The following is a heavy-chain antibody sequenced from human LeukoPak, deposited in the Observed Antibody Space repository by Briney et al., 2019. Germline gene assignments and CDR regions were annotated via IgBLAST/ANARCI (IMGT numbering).Heavy chain of an antibody. V-gene: IGHV4-39*01. J-gene: IGHJ1*01. CDR3: ASRYYSDTRGYFLH. D-gene: IGHD3-22*01. CDR1: GNSIRSSSYY. Sequence: KPSETLSLTCTVSGNSIRSSSYYWGWIRQSPEKGLEWIGSIYYSGSTYYSASFKSRVTISVDTSQNQFSLKLRSVTAADRAVYYCASRYYSDTRGYFLHWGKGTLVTVSS. CDR2: IYYSGST.